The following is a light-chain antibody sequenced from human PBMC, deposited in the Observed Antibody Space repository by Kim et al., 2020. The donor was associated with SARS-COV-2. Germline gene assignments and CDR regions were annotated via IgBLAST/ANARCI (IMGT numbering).Light chain of an antibody. Sequence: SPGERTTLSCRASQSFSSSYLAWYQQKPGQAPRLLIYGASTRATGIPDTFSGSGSGTDFTLTISRLEPEDFAVYYCQQYGTSPRTFGQGTKVDIK. CDR2: GAS. J-gene: IGKJ1*01. V-gene: IGKV3-20*01. CDR3: QQYGTSPRT. CDR1: QSFSSSY.